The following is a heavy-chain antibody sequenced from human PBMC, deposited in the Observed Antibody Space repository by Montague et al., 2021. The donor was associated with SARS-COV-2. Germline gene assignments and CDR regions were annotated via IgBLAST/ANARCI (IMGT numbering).Heavy chain of an antibody. CDR2: IYSGGNT. CDR1: GFTVTYNY. D-gene: IGHD2-15*01. CDR3: ARDYCSGGICYEGYGMDV. V-gene: IGHV3-53*01. J-gene: IGHJ6*02. Sequence: SLRLSCAASGFTVTYNYMSWVRQAPGKGLEWVSVIYSGGNTYYADSVKGRFTISRDDSKNTLYLQMNSLRAEDTAAYYCARDYCSGGICYEGYGMDVWGQGTTVTVSS.